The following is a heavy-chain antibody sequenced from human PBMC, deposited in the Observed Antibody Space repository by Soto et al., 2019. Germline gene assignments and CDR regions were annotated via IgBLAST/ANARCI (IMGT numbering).Heavy chain of an antibody. Sequence: ASVKVSCKASGYTFNSNAMHWVRQAPGQRLEWMGWINTGNGDTKYSQKFQGRVTITRDTSASTAYMELSSLRSEDTAVYYCARDHYFYSSGYYYRFDYWGLGTLVTVAS. CDR2: INTGNGDT. CDR3: ARDHYFYSSGYYYRFDY. V-gene: IGHV1-3*04. J-gene: IGHJ4*02. CDR1: GYTFNSNA. D-gene: IGHD3-22*01.